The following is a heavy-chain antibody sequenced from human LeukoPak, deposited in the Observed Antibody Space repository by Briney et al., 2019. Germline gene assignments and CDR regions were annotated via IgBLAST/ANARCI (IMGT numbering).Heavy chain of an antibody. J-gene: IGHJ5*02. CDR2: XXXXXXT. CDR3: ARDRVRGGPGLDP. D-gene: IGHD3-10*01. V-gene: IGHV4-31*01. Sequence: PSETLSLTCTVSGGSISSGGYYWSWIRQHPGXXXXXXXYXXXXXXTXXXXXXXSXXXXXXDTSKNQFSLKLSSVTAADTAVYYCARDRVRGGPGLDPWGQGTLVTVSS. CDR1: GGSISSGGYY.